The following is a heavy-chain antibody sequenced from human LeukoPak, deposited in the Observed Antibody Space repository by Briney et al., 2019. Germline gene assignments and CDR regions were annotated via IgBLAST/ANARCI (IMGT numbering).Heavy chain of an antibody. CDR1: GGSISTTGYY. J-gene: IGHJ4*01. D-gene: IGHD6-13*01. Sequence: PSETLSLTCTVSGGSISTTGYYWAWIRQPPGKGLEWIASIYYSGSTYYNSSLKSRVTISVDTSRNQFSLKLSSVTAADTALYYCASDKGYSNNYFDYWGQGTLVTVSS. V-gene: IGHV4-39*01. CDR2: IYYSGST. CDR3: ASDKGYSNNYFDY.